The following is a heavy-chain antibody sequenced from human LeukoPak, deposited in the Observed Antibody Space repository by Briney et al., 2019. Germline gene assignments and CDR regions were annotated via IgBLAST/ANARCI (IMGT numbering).Heavy chain of an antibody. Sequence: GGSLRLSCAASGFTFSIYAMHWVRQAPGKGLEWVALISYDETYIYYADSVKGRFTTSRDNSKNTLYLQMNSLRAEDTAVYYCAKEGAVLGEYYYYYMDVWGKGTTVTVSS. CDR2: ISYDETYI. CDR3: AKEGAVLGEYYYYYMDV. J-gene: IGHJ6*03. V-gene: IGHV3-30-3*01. CDR1: GFTFSIYA. D-gene: IGHD3-16*01.